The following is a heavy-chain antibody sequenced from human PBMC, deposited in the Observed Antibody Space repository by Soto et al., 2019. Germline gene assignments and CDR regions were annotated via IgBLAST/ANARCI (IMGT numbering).Heavy chain of an antibody. D-gene: IGHD3-16*01. CDR2: INTYNGNT. Sequence: QVQRVQSGAEVKNPGASVKVSCKASGYTFTRYGIGWARQAAGQGLEWMGWINTYNGNTNYAQNVQGRVTLTTDTSTSTAYMELRSLRSNDTAIYYCAMVDVYVTPSPQDVWGQGTTVIVSS. CDR3: AMVDVYVTPSPQDV. V-gene: IGHV1-18*01. J-gene: IGHJ6*02. CDR1: GYTFTRYG.